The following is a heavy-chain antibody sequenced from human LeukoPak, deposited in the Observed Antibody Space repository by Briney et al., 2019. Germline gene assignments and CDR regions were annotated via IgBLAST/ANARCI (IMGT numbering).Heavy chain of an antibody. V-gene: IGHV3-30-3*01. CDR1: GFTFSSYA. J-gene: IGHJ4*02. CDR2: ISYDGSNK. D-gene: IGHD3-16*02. Sequence: PSGGSLRLTCAASGFTFSSYAMHWVRQAPGKGLEWVAVISYDGSNKYYADSVKGRFTISRDNSKNTLYLQMNSLRAEDTAVYYCARVISDDYVWGSYQDWGQGTLVTVSS. CDR3: ARVISDDYVWGSYQD.